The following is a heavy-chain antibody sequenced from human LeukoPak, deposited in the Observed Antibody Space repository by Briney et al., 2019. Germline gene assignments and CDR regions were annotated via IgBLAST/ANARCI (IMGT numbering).Heavy chain of an antibody. Sequence: KPSETLSLTCAVSGGSISSGGYSWSWIRQPPGKGLEWIGYIYHSGSTYYNPSLKSRVTISVDRSKNQFSLKPSSVTAADTAAYYCARGGGNWGGGFFDYWGQGTLVTVSS. CDR2: IYHSGST. CDR3: ARGGGNWGGGFFDY. V-gene: IGHV4-30-2*01. D-gene: IGHD7-27*01. CDR1: GGSISSGGYS. J-gene: IGHJ4*02.